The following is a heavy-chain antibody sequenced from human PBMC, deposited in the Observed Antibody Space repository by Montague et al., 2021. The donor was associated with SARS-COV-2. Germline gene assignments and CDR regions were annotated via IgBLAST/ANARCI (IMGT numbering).Heavy chain of an antibody. CDR3: ARHGGHSYAHFAY. Sequence: SETLSLTCTVSGGSISSSSYYWGWIRQPPGKGLEWIGSIYYSGSTYYNASLKSRATISVDTSKNQFSLKLTSVTAADTAVYYCARHGGHSYAHFAYWGQGTLVTVSS. CDR2: IYYSGST. V-gene: IGHV4-39*01. D-gene: IGHD5-18*01. CDR1: GGSISSSSYY. J-gene: IGHJ4*02.